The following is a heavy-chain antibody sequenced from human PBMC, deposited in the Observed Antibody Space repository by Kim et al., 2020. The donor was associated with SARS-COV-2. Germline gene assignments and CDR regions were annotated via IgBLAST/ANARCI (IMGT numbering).Heavy chain of an antibody. D-gene: IGHD3-3*01. V-gene: IGHV1-2*02. CDR3: ARAVITIFGVVSAFDI. J-gene: IGHJ3*02. Sequence: KFQGRVTMTRDTAISTAYMELSRLRSDDTAVYYCARAVITIFGVVSAFDIWGQGTMVTVSS.